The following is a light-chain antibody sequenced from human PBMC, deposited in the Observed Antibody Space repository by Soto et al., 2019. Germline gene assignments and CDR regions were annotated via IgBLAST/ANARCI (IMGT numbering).Light chain of an antibody. Sequence: QSVLTQPPSASGTPEQRVTISCSGSSSNIGANPINWYQQLPGTAPKLLIYNNDQRPSGVPDRFSASKSGTSASLAISGLQSEDEADYYCEAWDDSLYGAVLGGGTKVTVL. CDR1: SSNIGANP. V-gene: IGLV1-44*01. CDR2: NND. J-gene: IGLJ2*01. CDR3: EAWDDSLYGAV.